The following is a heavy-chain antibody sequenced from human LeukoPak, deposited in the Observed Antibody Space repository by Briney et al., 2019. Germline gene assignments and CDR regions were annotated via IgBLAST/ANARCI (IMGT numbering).Heavy chain of an antibody. CDR2: ISAYNGNT. V-gene: IGHV1-18*01. J-gene: IGHJ3*02. CDR1: GYTFTSYG. Sequence: ASVKVSCKASGYTFTSYGISWVRQAPGQGLEWMGWISAYNGNTNYAQNLQGRVTMTTDTSTSTAYMELSSLRSEDTAVYYCAVVVVVAAKGAFDIWGQGTMVTVSS. CDR3: AVVVVVAAKGAFDI. D-gene: IGHD2-15*01.